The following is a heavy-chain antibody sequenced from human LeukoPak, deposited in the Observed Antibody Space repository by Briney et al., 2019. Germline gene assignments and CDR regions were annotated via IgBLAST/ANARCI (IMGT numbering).Heavy chain of an antibody. Sequence: PGGPLRLSCAASGFTFDDYAMHWVRQAPGKGLEWVSGISWNSGSIGYADSVKGRFTISRDNAKNSLYLQMDSLRAEDTALYYCAKDIAPYSSSWYRPGYFDYWGQGTLVTVSS. V-gene: IGHV3-9*01. CDR3: AKDIAPYSSSWYRPGYFDY. J-gene: IGHJ4*02. D-gene: IGHD6-13*01. CDR1: GFTFDDYA. CDR2: ISWNSGSI.